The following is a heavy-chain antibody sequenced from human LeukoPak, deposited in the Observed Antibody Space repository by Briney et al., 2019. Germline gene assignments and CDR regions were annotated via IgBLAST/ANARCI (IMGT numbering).Heavy chain of an antibody. J-gene: IGHJ4*02. CDR3: ASPGYSSSWFDY. CDR2: INHSGST. CDR1: GGSFSGYY. D-gene: IGHD6-13*01. Sequence: SETLCLTCAVYGGSFSGYYWSWIRQPPGKGLEWIGEINHSGSTNYNPSLKSRVTISVDTSKNQFSLKLSSVTAADTAVYYCASPGYSSSWFDYWGQGTLVTVSS. V-gene: IGHV4-34*01.